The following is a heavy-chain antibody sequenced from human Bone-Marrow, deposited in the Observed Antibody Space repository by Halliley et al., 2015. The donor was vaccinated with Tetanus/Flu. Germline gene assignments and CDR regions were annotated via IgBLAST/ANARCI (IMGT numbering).Heavy chain of an antibody. D-gene: IGHD6-19*01. CDR2: IYHIGST. Sequence: TLSLTCTVSDASISSSRYYWGWIRQPPGKGLEWIGSIYHIGSTFYKQSLKTRVTVSIDSSKNQFSLRLSSVTAADTAIYYCACSPLTISMAGTFGFWGQGSLVRVSS. V-gene: IGHV4-39*01. J-gene: IGHJ4*02. CDR1: DASISSSRYY. CDR3: ACSPLTISMAGTFGF.